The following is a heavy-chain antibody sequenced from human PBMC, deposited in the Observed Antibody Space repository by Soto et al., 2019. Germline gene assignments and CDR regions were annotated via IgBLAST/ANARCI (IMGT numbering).Heavy chain of an antibody. J-gene: IGHJ6*02. Sequence: ASVKVSCKASGYTFTSYYMHWVRQAPGQGLEWMGIINPSGGSTSYAQKFQGRVTMTRDTSTSSVYMELSSLRSEDTAVYYCARELAAAGTGRVHYYLLDVWGQGTTVTVSS. CDR1: GYTFTSYY. D-gene: IGHD6-13*01. CDR2: INPSGGST. CDR3: ARELAAAGTGRVHYYLLDV. V-gene: IGHV1-46*01.